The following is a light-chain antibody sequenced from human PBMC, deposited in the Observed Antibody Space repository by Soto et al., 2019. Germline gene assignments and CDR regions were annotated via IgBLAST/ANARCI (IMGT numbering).Light chain of an antibody. CDR1: QSISSW. CDR2: DAS. V-gene: IGKV1-5*01. J-gene: IGKJ1*01. CDR3: KQYNSYSGT. Sequence: DIQMTQSPSTLSASVGDRVTITCRASQSISSWLAWYQQKPGKAPKLLIYDASSLESGVPSRFSGSGSGTEFTLTIRSLQPDDFATYYCKQYNSYSGTFGQGTKVDNK.